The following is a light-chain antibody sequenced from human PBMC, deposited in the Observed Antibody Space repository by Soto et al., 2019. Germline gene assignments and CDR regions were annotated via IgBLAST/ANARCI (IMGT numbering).Light chain of an antibody. J-gene: IGKJ4*01. V-gene: IGKV1-33*01. CDR2: DEF. CDR3: QQYESLPT. CDR1: QDISKY. Sequence: DIQMTQSPSSLSASVGDRITITCQASQDISKYLNWYQQQPGKXPXXLIYDEFNLETGVPSRFSGSGSVTHFTSTISSLHPEYVATYYCQQYESLPTFGGGTKVDIK.